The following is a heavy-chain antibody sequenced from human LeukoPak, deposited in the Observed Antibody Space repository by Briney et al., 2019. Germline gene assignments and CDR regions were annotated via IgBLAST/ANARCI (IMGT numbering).Heavy chain of an antibody. Sequence: SETLSLTCTVSGGSISNYYWSWIRQPPGKGLEWIGYIYYSGSTSYNPSLKSRVTISVDTSKNQFSLKLTSVTAADTAVYYCARARGTYSRSSGFDYWSQGTLVTVSS. J-gene: IGHJ4*01. CDR1: GGSISNYY. CDR2: IYYSGST. D-gene: IGHD6-6*01. CDR3: ARARGTYSRSSGFDY. V-gene: IGHV4-59*01.